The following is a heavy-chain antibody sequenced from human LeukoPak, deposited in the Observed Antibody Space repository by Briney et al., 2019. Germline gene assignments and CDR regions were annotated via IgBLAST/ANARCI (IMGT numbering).Heavy chain of an antibody. Sequence: PSETLSLTCTVSGGSISSYYWSWVRQPPGKGLEWIGFVYYTGSTNYSPSLKSRVTISVDTSKNQFSLKLRSVTAADTAVYYCASPTEWGQGTLVTVSS. J-gene: IGHJ4*02. CDR3: ASPTE. CDR2: VYYTGST. CDR1: GGSISSYY. V-gene: IGHV4-59*01.